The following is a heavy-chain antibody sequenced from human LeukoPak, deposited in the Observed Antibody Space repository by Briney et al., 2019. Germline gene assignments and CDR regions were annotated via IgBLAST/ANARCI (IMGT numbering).Heavy chain of an antibody. CDR1: GFTFSSYS. V-gene: IGHV3-21*01. D-gene: IGHD3-3*01. J-gene: IGHJ6*03. CDR3: ARVPTESYYDFWGGSQYYYYYYMDV. Sequence: GGSLRLSCAASGFTFSSYSMNWVRQAPGKGLEWVSSISSSSSYINYADSVKGRFTISRDKAKNSLYLQMNSLRAEDTAVYYCARVPTESYYDFWGGSQYYYYYYMDVWGKGTTVTVSS. CDR2: ISSSSSYI.